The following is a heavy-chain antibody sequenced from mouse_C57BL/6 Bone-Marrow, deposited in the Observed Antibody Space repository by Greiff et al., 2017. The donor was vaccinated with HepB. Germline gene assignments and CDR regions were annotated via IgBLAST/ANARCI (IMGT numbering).Heavy chain of an antibody. J-gene: IGHJ2*01. CDR2: IYPSDSET. CDR3: ARLGYGYDPAFDY. V-gene: IGHV1-61*01. CDR1: GYTFTSYW. D-gene: IGHD2-2*01. Sequence: QVQLQQPGAELVRPGSSVKLSCKASGYTFTSYWMDWVKQRPGQGLEWIGNIYPSDSETHYNQKFKDKATLTVDKSSSTAYMQLSSLTSDDSAVYYGARLGYGYDPAFDYWGQGTTLTVSS.